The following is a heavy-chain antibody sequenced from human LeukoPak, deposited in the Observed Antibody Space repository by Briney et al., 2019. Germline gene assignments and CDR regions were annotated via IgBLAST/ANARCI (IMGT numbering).Heavy chain of an antibody. CDR2: ISYDGSNK. V-gene: IGHV3-30*18. D-gene: IGHD3-22*01. Sequence: GGSLRLSCAASGFTFSSYGMHWVRQAPGKGLEWVAVISYDGSNKYYADSVKGRFTISRDNSKNTLYLQMNSLRAEDTAVYYCAKGIDNYYYYYMDVWGKGTTVTVSS. J-gene: IGHJ6*03. CDR1: GFTFSSYG. CDR3: AKGIDNYYYYYMDV.